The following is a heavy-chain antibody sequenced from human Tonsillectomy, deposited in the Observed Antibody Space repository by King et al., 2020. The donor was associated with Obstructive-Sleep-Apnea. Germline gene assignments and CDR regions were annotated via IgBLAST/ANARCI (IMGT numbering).Heavy chain of an antibody. Sequence: QVQLVESGAEVKKPGASVKVSCKASGYTFTDYYMHWVRQAPGQGLEWMGWINGDSGVTNYAQKFQGRVTMTRDTSISTAYMELRRLISDDTAVYFCASDDRATGYDRITMIGGYWGQGTLVSVSS. D-gene: IGHD3-10*01. V-gene: IGHV1-2*02. CDR1: GYTFTDYY. CDR3: ASDDRATGYDRITMIGGY. J-gene: IGHJ4*02. CDR2: INGDSGVT.